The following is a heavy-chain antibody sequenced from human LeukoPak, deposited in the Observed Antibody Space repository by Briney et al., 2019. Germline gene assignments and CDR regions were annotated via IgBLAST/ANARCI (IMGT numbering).Heavy chain of an antibody. J-gene: IGHJ4*02. Sequence: GGSLRLSCAASGFTFSNYWMHWVRQAPGKGLMWVSHINSDGSTTNYADSVKGRFSVSRDNAKNTLYLQMNSLRAEDTAVYYCARVVTGYYDYWGQGTLVTVSS. CDR1: GFTFSNYW. D-gene: IGHD3-22*01. V-gene: IGHV3-74*01. CDR3: ARVVTGYYDY. CDR2: INSDGSTT.